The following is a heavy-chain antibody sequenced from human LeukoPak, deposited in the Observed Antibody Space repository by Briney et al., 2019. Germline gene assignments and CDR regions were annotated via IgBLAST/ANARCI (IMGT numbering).Heavy chain of an antibody. D-gene: IGHD3-16*02. CDR1: GFTFSSYA. V-gene: IGHV3-30-3*01. Sequence: PGRSLRLSCAASGFTFSSYAMHWVRQAPGKGLEWVAVISYDGSNKYYADSVKGRFTISRDNSKNTLYLQMNGLKTEDTAVYYCAREGSIVARTDYWGQGALVIVSS. J-gene: IGHJ4*02. CDR3: AREGSIVARTDY. CDR2: ISYDGSNK.